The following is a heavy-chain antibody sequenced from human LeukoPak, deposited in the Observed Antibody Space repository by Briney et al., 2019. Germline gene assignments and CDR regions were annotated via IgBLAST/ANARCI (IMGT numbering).Heavy chain of an antibody. CDR1: GGSISNYY. J-gene: IGHJ6*02. V-gene: IGHV4-39*07. Sequence: SETLSLTCTVSGGSISNYYWSWIRQPPGKGLEWIGSIYYSGSTYYNPSLKSRVTISVDTSKNQFSLKVNSVTAADTAVYYCARDAGHQLSRRNYYAMDVWGQGTTVTVSS. CDR2: IYYSGST. D-gene: IGHD2-2*01. CDR3: ARDAGHQLSRRNYYAMDV.